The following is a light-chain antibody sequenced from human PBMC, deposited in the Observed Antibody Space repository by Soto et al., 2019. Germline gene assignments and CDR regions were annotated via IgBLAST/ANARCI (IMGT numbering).Light chain of an antibody. Sequence: DIPMTQSPSAMSASVGDRVTITCRASQDITNSLAWLQQKPGKVPKRLIYGASNLQSGVPSRFSGSGSGTEFTLTISGLQPDDFATYFCLQHDTSPLTFGGGTKVEVK. V-gene: IGKV1-17*03. J-gene: IGKJ4*01. CDR3: LQHDTSPLT. CDR2: GAS. CDR1: QDITNS.